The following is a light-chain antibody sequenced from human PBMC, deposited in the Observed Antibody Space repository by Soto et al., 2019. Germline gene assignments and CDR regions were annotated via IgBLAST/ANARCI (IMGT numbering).Light chain of an antibody. CDR1: QSISNH. Sequence: DIHMTQSPSSLSASLGDRVTITSRASQSISNHLNWYQQKPGKAPKLLIFAASSLQSGVPSRFSGSRSGPDFTLTISSLQPEDFATYYCQQSYRTPPITFGQGTRLEIK. CDR3: QQSYRTPPIT. CDR2: AAS. V-gene: IGKV1-39*01. J-gene: IGKJ5*01.